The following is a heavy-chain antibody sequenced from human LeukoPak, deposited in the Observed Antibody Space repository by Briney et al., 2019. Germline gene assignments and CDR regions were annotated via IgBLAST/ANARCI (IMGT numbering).Heavy chain of an antibody. J-gene: IGHJ4*02. Sequence: ASVKDSCKVSGNTFTDLSMNWVRQAPGKGLEWMGGFDPEEVEPIYAQKFQGRVTMTEDTSTETAYMELTSLRPEDTAVYYCATDFYRGRQFDYWGQGTLVTVSS. CDR3: ATDFYRGRQFDY. D-gene: IGHD2/OR15-2a*01. CDR2: FDPEEVEP. CDR1: GNTFTDLS. V-gene: IGHV1-24*01.